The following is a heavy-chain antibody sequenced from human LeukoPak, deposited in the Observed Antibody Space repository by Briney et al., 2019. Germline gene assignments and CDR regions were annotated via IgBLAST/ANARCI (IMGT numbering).Heavy chain of an antibody. D-gene: IGHD1-14*01. V-gene: IGHV4-59*12. CDR2: IYYSGST. CDR3: ARDRNGNFDY. J-gene: IGHJ4*02. CDR1: GGSISSYY. Sequence: PSETLSLTCTVSGGSISSYYWSWIRQPPGKGLEWIGYIYYSGSTYYNPSLKSRVTISVDTSKNQFSLKLSSVTAADTAVYYCARDRNGNFDYWGQGTLVTVSS.